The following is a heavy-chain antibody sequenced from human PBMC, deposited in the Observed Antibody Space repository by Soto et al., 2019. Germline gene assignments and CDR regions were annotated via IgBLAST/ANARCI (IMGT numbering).Heavy chain of an antibody. CDR2: IYSGGST. CDR3: ARHYDFWSGYEYFDY. D-gene: IGHD3-3*01. Sequence: LRLSCAASGFTVSSNYMSWVRQAPGKGLEWVSVIYSGGSTYYADSVKGRFTISRDNSKNTLYLQMNSLRAEDTAVYYCARHYDFWSGYEYFDYWGQGTLVTVSS. V-gene: IGHV3-53*01. J-gene: IGHJ4*02. CDR1: GFTVSSNY.